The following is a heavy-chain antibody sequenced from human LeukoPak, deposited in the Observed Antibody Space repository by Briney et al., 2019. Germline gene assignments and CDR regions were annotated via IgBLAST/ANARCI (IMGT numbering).Heavy chain of an antibody. CDR1: GFTFSNYG. Sequence: GGSLRLSCAASGFTFSNYGMSWVRQAPGKGLEWVSGISDSGGSTKHAVSVKGRFTISRDNSKDTLYLQMNSLRAEDTAVYYCAKIGRRYDFWTGYYEEEVDYMDVWGKGTTVTVSS. CDR3: AKIGRRYDFWTGYYEEEVDYMDV. D-gene: IGHD3-3*01. J-gene: IGHJ6*03. V-gene: IGHV3-23*01. CDR2: ISDSGGST.